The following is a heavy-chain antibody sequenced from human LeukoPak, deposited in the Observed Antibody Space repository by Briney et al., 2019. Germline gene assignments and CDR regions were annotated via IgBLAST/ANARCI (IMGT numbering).Heavy chain of an antibody. J-gene: IGHJ4*02. CDR1: GYTFTIYG. CDR2: ISPYNGNT. Sequence: ASVKVSCKASGYTFTIYGISWVRQAPGQGLEWLGWISPYNGNTNYAQKFQDRVTMTTDTSTSTAYMELRSLGSDDTAVYYCARDFPCSSTSCYGGGNDYWGQGTLVTVSS. V-gene: IGHV1-18*01. D-gene: IGHD2-2*01. CDR3: ARDFPCSSTSCYGGGNDY.